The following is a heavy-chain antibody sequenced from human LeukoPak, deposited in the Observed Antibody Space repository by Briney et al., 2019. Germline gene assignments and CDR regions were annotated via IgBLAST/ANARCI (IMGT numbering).Heavy chain of an antibody. D-gene: IGHD1-26*01. Sequence: GESLKISCKGSGYSFTSYWIGWVRQMPGKGLEWMGIIYPGDSDTRYSPSFQGQVTISADKSISTAYLQWSSLKASDTAMYYCARRVGATTPGPPGFDYWGQGTLVTVSS. V-gene: IGHV5-51*01. J-gene: IGHJ4*02. CDR3: ARRVGATTPGPPGFDY. CDR1: GYSFTSYW. CDR2: IYPGDSDT.